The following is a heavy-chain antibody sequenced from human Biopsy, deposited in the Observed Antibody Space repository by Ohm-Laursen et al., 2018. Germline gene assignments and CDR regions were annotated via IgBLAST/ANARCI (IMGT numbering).Heavy chain of an antibody. J-gene: IGHJ4*02. Sequence: SLRLSCSASRFTFSDYFMSWIRQAPGKGLEWVSYISSSGIIAHYADSVKGRFTISRDNAKNSLYLQMNSLRAEDTAIYYCARSGWNFEFDSWGKGTLVAVSS. D-gene: IGHD6-19*01. CDR1: RFTFSDYF. V-gene: IGHV3-11*01. CDR2: ISSSGIIA. CDR3: ARSGWNFEFDS.